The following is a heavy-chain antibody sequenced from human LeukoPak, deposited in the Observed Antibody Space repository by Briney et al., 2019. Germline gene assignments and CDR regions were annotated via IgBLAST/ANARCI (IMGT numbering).Heavy chain of an antibody. CDR1: GYRFISYW. D-gene: IGHD1-26*01. CDR3: ARQVGATLYFDY. CDR2: IYPGDSNT. V-gene: IGHV5-51*01. J-gene: IGHJ4*02. Sequence: GESLKISCKGSGYRFISYWIGWVRQMPGKGLEWMGIIYPGDSNTRHSPSFQGQVTISADKSISTAYLQWSSLKASDTAVYYCARQVGATLYFDYWGQGTQVTVSS.